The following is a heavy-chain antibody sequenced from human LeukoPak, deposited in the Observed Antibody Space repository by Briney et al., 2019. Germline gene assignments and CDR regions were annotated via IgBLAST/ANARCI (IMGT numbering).Heavy chain of an antibody. CDR2: INTDGTTT. CDR1: GFTFSSYW. Sequence: GGSLRLSCGASGFTFSSYWMHWVRQAPGKGLVWVSRINTDGTTTVHADSVKGRFTISRDNAKNTLFLQMNSLRAEDTAVYYCARDPWGYRAGVLDFWGLGTLVTVSS. D-gene: IGHD5-18*01. J-gene: IGHJ5*01. CDR3: ARDPWGYRAGVLDF. V-gene: IGHV3-74*01.